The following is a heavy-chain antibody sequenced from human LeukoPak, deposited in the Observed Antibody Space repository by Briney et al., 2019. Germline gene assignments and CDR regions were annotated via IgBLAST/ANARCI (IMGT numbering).Heavy chain of an antibody. CDR2: IIPILGIA. CDR1: RGTFSSYA. CDR3: ARDKLRLGELSSPLAFDI. Sequence: GASVKVSCKASRGTFSSYAISWVRQAPGQGLEWMGRIIPILGIANYAQKFQGRVTITADKSTSTAYMELSSLRSEDTAVYYCARDKLRLGELSSPLAFDIWGQGTMVTVSS. D-gene: IGHD3-16*02. J-gene: IGHJ3*02. V-gene: IGHV1-69*04.